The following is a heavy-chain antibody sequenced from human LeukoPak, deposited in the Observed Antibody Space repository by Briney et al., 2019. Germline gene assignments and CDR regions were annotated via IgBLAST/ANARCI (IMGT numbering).Heavy chain of an antibody. CDR1: GFTFSIYS. CDR2: ISSSSSYI. Sequence: GGSLRLSCAASGFTFSIYSMNWVRHAPGKGLEWVSSISSSSSYIYYADSVKGRFTISRDNAKNSLYLQMNSLRAEDTAVYYCAQGRLLELPYMDVWGKGTTVTVSS. D-gene: IGHD1-7*01. J-gene: IGHJ6*03. CDR3: AQGRLLELPYMDV. V-gene: IGHV3-21*04.